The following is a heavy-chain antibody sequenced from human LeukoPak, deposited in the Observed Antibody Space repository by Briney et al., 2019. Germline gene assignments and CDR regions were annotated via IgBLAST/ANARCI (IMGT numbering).Heavy chain of an antibody. V-gene: IGHV3-11*04. Sequence: GGSLRLSXAASGFTFSDYYMSWIGQAPGKGLEWVSYISSSGSTIYYADSVKGRFTISRDNAKNSLYLQMNSLRAEDTAVYYCARGGYCSSTSCPDDAFDIWGQGTMVTVSS. D-gene: IGHD2-2*01. J-gene: IGHJ3*02. CDR1: GFTFSDYY. CDR3: ARGGYCSSTSCPDDAFDI. CDR2: ISSSGSTI.